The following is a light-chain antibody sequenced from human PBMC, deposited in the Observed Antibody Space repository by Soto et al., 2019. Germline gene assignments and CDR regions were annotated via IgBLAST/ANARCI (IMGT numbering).Light chain of an antibody. CDR3: QAWDSSTAGV. Sequence: SYELTQPPSVSVSPGQTASITCSGDKLGDKYACWYQQKPGQSPVLVIYQDSKRPSGIPERFSGSNSGNTPTLTISGTQAMDEADYYCQAWDSSTAGVFGGGTKLTVL. J-gene: IGLJ2*01. V-gene: IGLV3-1*01. CDR2: QDS. CDR1: KLGDKY.